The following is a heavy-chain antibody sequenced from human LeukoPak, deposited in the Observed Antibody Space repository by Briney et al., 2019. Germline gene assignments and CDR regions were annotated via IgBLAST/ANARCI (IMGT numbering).Heavy chain of an antibody. V-gene: IGHV1-69*13. J-gene: IGHJ2*01. D-gene: IGHD6-13*01. CDR2: IIPIFGTA. CDR1: GGTFSSYA. Sequence: SVKVSCKASGGTFSSYAISWVRQAPGQGLEWMGGIIPIFGTANYAQKFQGRVTITADESTSTAYMELSSLRSEDTAVYYCATYSSSLFRWYFDLWGRGTLVTVSS. CDR3: ATYSSSLFRWYFDL.